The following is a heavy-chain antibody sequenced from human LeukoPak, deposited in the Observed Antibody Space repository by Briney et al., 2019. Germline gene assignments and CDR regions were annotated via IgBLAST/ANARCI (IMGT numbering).Heavy chain of an antibody. J-gene: IGHJ4*02. V-gene: IGHV3-30*18. CDR3: AKGNDYGDYDQQIGRY. CDR2: ISYDGSNK. D-gene: IGHD4-17*01. CDR1: GFTFSSYA. Sequence: GGSLRLSCAASGFTFSSYAMSWVRQAPGKGLEWVAVISYDGSNKYYADSVKGRFTISGDNSKNTLYLQMNSLRAEDTAVYYCAKGNDYGDYDQQIGRYWGQGTLVTVSS.